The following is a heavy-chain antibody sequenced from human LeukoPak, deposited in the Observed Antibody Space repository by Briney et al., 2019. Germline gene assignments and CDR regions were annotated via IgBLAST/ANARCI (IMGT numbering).Heavy chain of an antibody. CDR3: AKQYGSGSLPDHNFDY. CDR1: GITFSNYA. CDR2: ISRSGSTK. J-gene: IGHJ4*02. D-gene: IGHD3-10*01. V-gene: IGHV3-23*01. Sequence: PGGSLRLSCAASGITFSNYAMSWIRQAPGKGLEWVSSISRSGSTKYYADSVKGRFTISRDNSKNTLYLHMNSLRVEDTAVYYCAKQYGSGSLPDHNFDYWGQGTLVTVSS.